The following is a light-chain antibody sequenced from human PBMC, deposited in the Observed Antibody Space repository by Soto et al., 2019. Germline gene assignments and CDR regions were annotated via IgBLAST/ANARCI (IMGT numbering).Light chain of an antibody. J-gene: IGLJ2*01. V-gene: IGLV6-57*03. CDR3: QSYDSSDRGV. Sequence: NFMLTQPHSVSESPGKTVTISCTRSSGSIASNYVQWYQQRPGSAPTTVIYEDNQRPSGGPARFSGSIDSSSNSASLTISGLKTEDEADYYCQSYDSSDRGVFGGGTQLTVL. CDR1: SGSIASNY. CDR2: EDN.